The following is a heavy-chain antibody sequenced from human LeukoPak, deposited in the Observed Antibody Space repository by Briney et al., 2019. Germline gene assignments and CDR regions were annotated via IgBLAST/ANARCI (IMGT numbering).Heavy chain of an antibody. J-gene: IGHJ4*02. CDR2: IHNNNAI. CDR3: ANYMR. Sequence: GGSLRLSCVGSGFTFSSIYMSWVRRTPGKGLEWASIIHNNNAIYYADSVKGRFTISRDNSKSTVYLQMNSLRADDTAIYYCANYMRWGQGTLVTVSS. V-gene: IGHV3-66*02. D-gene: IGHD4-11*01. CDR1: GFTFSSIY.